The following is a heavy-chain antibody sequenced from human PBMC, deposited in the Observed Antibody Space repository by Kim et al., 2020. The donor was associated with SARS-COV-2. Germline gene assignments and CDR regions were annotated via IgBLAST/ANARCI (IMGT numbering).Heavy chain of an antibody. V-gene: IGHV4-39*01. Sequence: LKSRVTISVDTSKNQFSLKLSSVTAADTAVYYCARHFLLLAIHGYNWFDPWGQGTLVTVSS. J-gene: IGHJ5*02. CDR3: ARHFLLLAIHGYNWFDP. D-gene: IGHD3-3*01.